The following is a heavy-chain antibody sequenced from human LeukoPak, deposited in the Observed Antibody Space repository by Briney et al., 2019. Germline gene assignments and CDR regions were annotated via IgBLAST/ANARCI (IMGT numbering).Heavy chain of an antibody. J-gene: IGHJ4*02. CDR2: IKSDGGEI. Sequence: PPGGSLRLSCAASGFTFSSYWMHWVRQAPGKGLVWVSRIKSDGGEISYADSVKGRFTISRDNAKNTLYLQMNSLRAEDTAVYYCARDRDWLPLDYWGQGTLVTVSS. CDR3: ARDRDWLPLDY. D-gene: IGHD3/OR15-3a*01. CDR1: GFTFSSYW. V-gene: IGHV3-74*01.